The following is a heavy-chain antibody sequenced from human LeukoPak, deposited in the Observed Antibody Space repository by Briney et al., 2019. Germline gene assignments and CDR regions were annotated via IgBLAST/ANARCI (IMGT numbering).Heavy chain of an antibody. D-gene: IGHD4-17*01. Sequence: ASVKVSCTASGGTFSSYAISWVRQAPGQGLEWMGGIIPIFGTANYAQKFQGRVTITADESTSTAYMELSSLRSEDTAVYYCARDFPTTVTTTYYGMDVWGQGTTVTVSS. V-gene: IGHV1-69*13. J-gene: IGHJ6*02. CDR3: ARDFPTTVTTTYYGMDV. CDR2: IIPIFGTA. CDR1: GGTFSSYA.